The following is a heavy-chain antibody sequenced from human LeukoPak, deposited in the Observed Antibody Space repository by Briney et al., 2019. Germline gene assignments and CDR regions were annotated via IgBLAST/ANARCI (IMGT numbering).Heavy chain of an antibody. CDR3: ARGKVGATFDY. CDR2: IYYSGRT. CDR1: GGSISSYY. J-gene: IGHJ4*02. D-gene: IGHD1-26*01. V-gene: IGHV4-59*08. Sequence: PSETLSLTRTVSGGSISSYYWSWIRQPPGKGLEWIGYIYYSGRTNYNPSLKSRVTISVDTSKNQFSLKLSSVTAADTAVYYCARGKVGATFDYWGQGTLVTVSS.